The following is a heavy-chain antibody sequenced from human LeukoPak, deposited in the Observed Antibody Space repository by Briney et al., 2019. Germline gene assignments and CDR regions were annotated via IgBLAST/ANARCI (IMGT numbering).Heavy chain of an antibody. Sequence: ASVKVSCKASGYTFTSYYMHWVRQAPGQGLEWMGIINPSGGSTSYAQKFQGRVTMTRDMSTSTVYMELSSLRSEDTAVYYCARVEKGYYDSSGYPDYWGQGTLVTVSS. CDR3: ARVEKGYYDSSGYPDY. V-gene: IGHV1-46*01. CDR1: GYTFTSYY. CDR2: INPSGGST. J-gene: IGHJ4*02. D-gene: IGHD3-22*01.